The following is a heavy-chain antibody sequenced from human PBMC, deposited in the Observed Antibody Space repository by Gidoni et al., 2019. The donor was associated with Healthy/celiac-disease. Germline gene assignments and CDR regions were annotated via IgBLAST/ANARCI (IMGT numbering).Heavy chain of an antibody. CDR1: GYSFTSYW. CDR3: ASTTTPLYSGYDLAYYYYYGMDV. Sequence: EVQLVQSGAEVKKPGASLKISCKGSGYSFTSYWIGWVRQMPGKGLEWMGIIYPGDSDTRYSPSFQGQVTISADKSISTAYLQWSSLKASDTAMYYCASTTTPLYSGYDLAYYYYYGMDVWGQGTTVTVSS. J-gene: IGHJ6*02. D-gene: IGHD5-12*01. V-gene: IGHV5-51*03. CDR2: IYPGDSDT.